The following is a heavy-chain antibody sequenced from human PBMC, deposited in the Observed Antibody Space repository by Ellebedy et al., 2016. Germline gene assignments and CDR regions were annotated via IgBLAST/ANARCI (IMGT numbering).Heavy chain of an antibody. CDR2: ISYDGSNK. V-gene: IGHV3-30-3*01. CDR3: ARDGPGVHTARPLLDAFDI. J-gene: IGHJ3*02. Sequence: GGSLRLXXAASGFTFSSYAMHWVRQAPGKGLEWVAVISYDGSNKYYADSVKGRFTISRDNSKNTLYLQMNSLRAEDTAVYYCARDGPGVHTARPLLDAFDIWGQGTMVTVSS. D-gene: IGHD6-6*01. CDR1: GFTFSSYA.